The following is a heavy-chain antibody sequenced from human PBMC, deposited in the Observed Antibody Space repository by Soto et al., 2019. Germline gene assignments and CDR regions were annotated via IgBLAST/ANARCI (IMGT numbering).Heavy chain of an antibody. D-gene: IGHD2-15*01. J-gene: IGHJ4*02. V-gene: IGHV3-21*01. CDR2: ISSSSSYI. Sequence: GGSRRLSCAASGFTFSSYSMNWVRQAPGKGLEWVSSISSSSSYIYYADSVKGRFTISRDNAKNSLYLQMSSLRAEDTAVYYCARGGVELGYCSGGSCYRSFDYWGQGTLVTVSS. CDR3: ARGGVELGYCSGGSCYRSFDY. CDR1: GFTFSSYS.